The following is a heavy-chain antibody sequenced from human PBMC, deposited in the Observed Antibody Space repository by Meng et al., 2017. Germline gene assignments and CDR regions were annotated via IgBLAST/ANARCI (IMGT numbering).Heavy chain of an antibody. J-gene: IGHJ5*02. CDR1: GFTFSSYA. D-gene: IGHD4-17*01. CDR3: ARDHGAGDYDWFDP. CDR2: ISYDGSNK. Sequence: GESLKISCAASGFTFSSYAMHWVRQAPGKGLEWVAVISYDGSNKYYADSVKGRFTISRDNPKNTLYLQMNSLRAEDKAVYYCARDHGAGDYDWFDPWGQGTLVTVSS. V-gene: IGHV3-30*04.